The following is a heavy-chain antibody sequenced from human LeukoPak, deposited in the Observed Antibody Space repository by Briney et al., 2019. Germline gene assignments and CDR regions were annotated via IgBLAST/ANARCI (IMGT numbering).Heavy chain of an antibody. CDR1: GYSFTSYW. CDR2: IDPSDSYT. Sequence: GESLKISCKGSGYSFTSYWIGWVRQMPGKGLEWMGRIDPSDSYTNYSPSFQGHVTISADKSISTAYLQWSSLKASDTAMYYCARRMYCSGGSCYQDYYYYGMDVWGQGTTVTVSS. J-gene: IGHJ6*02. D-gene: IGHD2-15*01. V-gene: IGHV5-10-1*01. CDR3: ARRMYCSGGSCYQDYYYYGMDV.